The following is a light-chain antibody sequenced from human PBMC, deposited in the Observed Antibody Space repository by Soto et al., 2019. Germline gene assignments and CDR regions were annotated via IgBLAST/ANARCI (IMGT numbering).Light chain of an antibody. V-gene: IGLV2-23*01. CDR2: EGS. CDR1: SIDVGSYNL. J-gene: IGLJ2*01. CDR3: CSYAGSSIP. Sequence: QSALTQPASVSGSPGQSITISCTGTSIDVGSYNLVSWYQQHPGKAPKLMIYEGSKRPSGVSNRFSGSKSGNTASLTISGLQAEDEADYYCCSYAGSSIPFGGGTKLTVL.